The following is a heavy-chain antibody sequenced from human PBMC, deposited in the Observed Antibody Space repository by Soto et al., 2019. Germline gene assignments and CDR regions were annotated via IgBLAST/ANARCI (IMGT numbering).Heavy chain of an antibody. D-gene: IGHD6-6*01. V-gene: IGHV3-23*01. CDR3: ATVHSTSRSFDY. J-gene: IGHJ4*02. CDR1: GFTLSMSA. Sequence: PGGSLRLSCAASGFTLSMSAMTWVRQAPGKGLEWVSTTGLNGRTTYYADSVKGRFTVSRDNSKNTLDLHMSSLRAEDTAVYYCATVHSTSRSFDYWGQGTLVTVSS. CDR2: TGLNGRTT.